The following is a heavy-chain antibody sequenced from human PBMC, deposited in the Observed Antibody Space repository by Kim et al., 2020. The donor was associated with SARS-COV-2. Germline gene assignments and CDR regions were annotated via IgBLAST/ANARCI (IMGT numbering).Heavy chain of an antibody. Sequence: GGSLRLSCSVSGFTFSNYYMNWVRQAPGKGLEWLANIKEDGNYRNYADSVKGRFTISRDNAANSLYLQMNSLRVEDTAVYYCVRGSAAPDAWGQGSLFTVPS. J-gene: IGHJ5*02. CDR2: IKEDGNYR. CDR1: GFTFSNYY. D-gene: IGHD6-13*01. V-gene: IGHV3-7*01. CDR3: VRGSAAPDA.